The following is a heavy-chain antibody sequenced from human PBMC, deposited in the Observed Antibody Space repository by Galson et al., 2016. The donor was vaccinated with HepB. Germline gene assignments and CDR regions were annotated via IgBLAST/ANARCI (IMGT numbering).Heavy chain of an antibody. CDR1: GGSISSGIYY. J-gene: IGHJ3*02. CDR3: ARDAHYGDLHNDAFDI. CDR2: IYYSGST. Sequence: TLSLTCTVSGGSISSGIYYWSWIRQHPWKGLEWIGYIYYSGSTYYNPSLKSRVTISVDTSKNQFSLKLSSVTAADTAGYYCARDAHYGDLHNDAFDIWVQGTIVTFS. V-gene: IGHV4-31*03. D-gene: IGHD4-17*01.